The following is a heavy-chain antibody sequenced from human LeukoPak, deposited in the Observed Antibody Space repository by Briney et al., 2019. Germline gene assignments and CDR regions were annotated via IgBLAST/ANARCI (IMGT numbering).Heavy chain of an antibody. CDR3: ARETMGYYYDSSGYYSYRNWFDL. D-gene: IGHD3-22*01. V-gene: IGHV3-30*03. J-gene: IGHJ5*02. CDR2: ISYDGSNK. Sequence: GGSLRLSCAASGFTFSSYGMHWVRQAPGKGLEWVAVISYDGSNKYYADSVKGQFTISRDNSKNTLYLQMNSLRAEDTAVYYCARETMGYYYDSSGYYSYRNWFDLWGQGTLVTVSS. CDR1: GFTFSSYG.